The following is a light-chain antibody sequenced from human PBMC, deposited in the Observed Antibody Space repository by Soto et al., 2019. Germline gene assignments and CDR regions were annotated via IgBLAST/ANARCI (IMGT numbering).Light chain of an antibody. CDR1: QDIDKY. CDR2: DVT. Sequence: DNQMTQSPSSLSASVGDRVTITCQASQDIDKYLNWYQQKPGKAPKLLIDDVTNLETGVPSRFSGSGSGTHFTFTIGSLQPEDIATYYCQQYYDLPITFGQGTRLEIK. CDR3: QQYYDLPIT. V-gene: IGKV1-33*01. J-gene: IGKJ5*01.